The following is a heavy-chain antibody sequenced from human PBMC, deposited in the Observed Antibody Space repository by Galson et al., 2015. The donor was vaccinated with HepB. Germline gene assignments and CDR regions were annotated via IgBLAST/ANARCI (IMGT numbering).Heavy chain of an antibody. CDR3: ARVGGEWEPIDF. CDR2: ISAYSGNT. Sequence: SVKVYCKASGYSFSTNGIAWVRQAPGQGLEWVGWISAYSGNTKYEEKIQDRVTLTAETSTTTAYMELRSLISDDTALYYCARVGGEWEPIDFWGQGTLVSGSA. CDR1: GYSFSTNG. V-gene: IGHV1-18*01. D-gene: IGHD1-26*01. J-gene: IGHJ4*02.